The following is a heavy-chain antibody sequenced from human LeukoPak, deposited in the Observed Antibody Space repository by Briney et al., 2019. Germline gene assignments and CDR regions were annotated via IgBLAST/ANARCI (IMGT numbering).Heavy chain of an antibody. D-gene: IGHD3-22*01. CDR3: ARDLRHYDSSGPADY. CDR1: GYTFTTYA. Sequence: GASVKVSCKASGYTFTTYAMNWVRQAPGQGLEWMGWINTNTGNPTYAQGFTGRFVFSLDTSVSTAYLQISSLKAEDTAVYYCARDLRHYDSSGPADYWGQGTLVTVSS. V-gene: IGHV7-4-1*02. CDR2: INTNTGNP. J-gene: IGHJ4*02.